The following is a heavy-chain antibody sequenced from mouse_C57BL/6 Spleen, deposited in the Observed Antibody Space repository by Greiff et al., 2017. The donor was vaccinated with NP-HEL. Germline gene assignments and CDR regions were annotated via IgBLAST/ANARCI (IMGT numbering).Heavy chain of an antibody. Sequence: VQLKESGPELVKPGASVKISCKASGYSFTDYNMNWVKQSNGKSLEWIGVINPNYGTTSYNQKFKGKATLTVDKSSSTAYMQLNSLTSEDSAVYYCATSDSSGRPDYWGQGTTLTVSS. CDR1: GYSFTDYN. CDR3: ATSDSSGRPDY. J-gene: IGHJ2*01. CDR2: INPNYGTT. D-gene: IGHD3-2*02. V-gene: IGHV1-39*01.